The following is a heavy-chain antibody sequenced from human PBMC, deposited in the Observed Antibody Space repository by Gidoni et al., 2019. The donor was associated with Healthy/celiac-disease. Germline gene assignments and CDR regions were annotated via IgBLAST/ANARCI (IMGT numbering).Heavy chain of an antibody. J-gene: IGHJ3*02. CDR3: ATPIGGRESRNDDAFDI. CDR1: GYTLPELS. V-gene: IGHV1-24*01. CDR2: FDPEDGET. D-gene: IGHD1-1*01. Sequence: QVQLVQSGAEVKKPGASVKVSCKVSGYTLPELSMHWVRQAPGKGLEWMGGFDPEDGETIYAQKFQGRVTMTEDTSTDTAYMELSSLRSEDTAVYYCATPIGGRESRNDDAFDIWGQGTMVTVSS.